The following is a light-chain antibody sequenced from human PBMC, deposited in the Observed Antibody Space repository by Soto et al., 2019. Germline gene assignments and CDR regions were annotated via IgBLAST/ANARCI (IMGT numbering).Light chain of an antibody. J-gene: IGLJ3*02. V-gene: IGLV2-14*01. CDR2: EVT. CDR1: SSDVGGYNH. Sequence: QSALTQPASVSGSPGQSITISCTGTSSDVGGYNHVSWYQQHPGKAPKLIIYEVTKRPSGVSSRFSGSKSGNTASLTISGLQAEDEGDYYCAAWDDSLNGPMFGGGTKLTVL. CDR3: AAWDDSLNGPM.